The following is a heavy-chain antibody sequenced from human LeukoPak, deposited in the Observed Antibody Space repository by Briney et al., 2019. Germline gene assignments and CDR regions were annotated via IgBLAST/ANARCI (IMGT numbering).Heavy chain of an antibody. D-gene: IGHD6-6*01. J-gene: IGHJ4*02. CDR3: ARARIAARRFDY. CDR1: GYSISSGYY. V-gene: IGHV4-34*01. CDR2: INHSGST. Sequence: SETLSLTCAVSGYSISSGYYWSWIRQPPGKGLEWIGEINHSGSTNYNPSLKSRVTISVDTSKNQFSLKLSSVTAADTAVYYCARARIAARRFDYWGQGTLVTVSS.